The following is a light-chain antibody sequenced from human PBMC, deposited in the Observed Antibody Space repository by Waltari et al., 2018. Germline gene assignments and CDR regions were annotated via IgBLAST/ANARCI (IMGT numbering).Light chain of an antibody. CDR3: QQYYSYPPGGT. CDR1: QGISSY. V-gene: IGKV1-8*01. CDR2: AAS. J-gene: IGKJ1*01. Sequence: AIRMTQSPSSLSASTGDRVTITCRASQGISSYLAWYQQKPGKAPKLLIYAASTLQSGVPSRFSGSGSGTDVTLTISCLQSEDFATYYCQQYYSYPPGGTFGQGTKVEIK.